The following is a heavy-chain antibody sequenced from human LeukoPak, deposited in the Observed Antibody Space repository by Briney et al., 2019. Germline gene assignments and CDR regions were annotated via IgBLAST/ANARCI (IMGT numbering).Heavy chain of an antibody. CDR2: IIISGSII. V-gene: IGHV3-11*04. D-gene: IGHD2-2*02. CDR3: ARVLTLTKYCSSTSCYTDYYYYYYMDV. CDR1: GFTSSDYY. J-gene: IGHJ6*03. Sequence: GGSLRLSCAASGFTSSDYYMCCIRQGPGKGRWWVSYIIISGSIIYYADSVKGGFSISRDNAKNALYLQMNSLRAADTAVYYCARVLTLTKYCSSTSCYTDYYYYYYMDVWGKGTTVTVSS.